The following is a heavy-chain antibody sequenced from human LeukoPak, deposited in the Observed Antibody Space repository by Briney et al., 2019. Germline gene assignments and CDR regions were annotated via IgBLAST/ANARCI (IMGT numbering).Heavy chain of an antibody. V-gene: IGHV4-30-4*01. J-gene: IGHJ5*02. Sequence: SETLSLTCTVSGASISGGDFYWSWIRQPPGKGLEWIGCISNTGYTYYNSSLKSRITISLDTSKNQFSLKLSSVTAADTAVYYCAGHPGVPAAIPGSRWFDPWGQGTLVTVSS. CDR1: GASISGGDFY. D-gene: IGHD2-2*02. CDR3: AGHPGVPAAIPGSRWFDP. CDR2: ISNTGYT.